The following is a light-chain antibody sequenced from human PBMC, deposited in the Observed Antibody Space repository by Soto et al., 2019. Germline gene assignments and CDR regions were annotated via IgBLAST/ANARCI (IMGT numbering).Light chain of an antibody. CDR2: DTS. CDR3: QQYNSYPLT. J-gene: IGKJ4*01. CDR1: QFVSSR. V-gene: IGKV3-15*01. Sequence: DIVVTQSPATLSASPGERVTLSCRASQFVSSRLAWYQRRPGQVPRLLIYDTSTRAPGISARFSGSGSGTDFTLTISGLEPDDFATYYCQQYNSYPLTFGGGTKVDI.